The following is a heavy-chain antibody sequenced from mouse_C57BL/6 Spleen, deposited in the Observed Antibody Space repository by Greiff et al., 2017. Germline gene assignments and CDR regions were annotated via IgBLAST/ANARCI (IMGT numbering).Heavy chain of an antibody. D-gene: IGHD1-1*01. CDR3: AKLITTVVAGAMDY. J-gene: IGHJ4*01. CDR2: IYPRSGNT. CDR1: GYTFTSYG. V-gene: IGHV1-81*01. Sequence: QVQLKESGAELARPGASVKLSCKASGYTFTSYGISWVKQRTGQGLEWIGEIYPRSGNTYYNEKFKGKATLTADKSSSTAYMELRSLTSEDSAVYFCAKLITTVVAGAMDYWGQGTSVTVSS.